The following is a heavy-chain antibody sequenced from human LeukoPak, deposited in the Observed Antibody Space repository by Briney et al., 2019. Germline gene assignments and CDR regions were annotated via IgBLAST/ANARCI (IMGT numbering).Heavy chain of an antibody. V-gene: IGHV1-18*01. J-gene: IGHJ6*02. D-gene: IGHD2-21*02. Sequence: GASVKVSCKASGYTFTSYGISWVRQAPGQGLEWMGWISAYNGNTNYAQKLQGRVTMTTDTSTSTAYMELRSLRSDDTAVYYCAREGRGDSPRGYYYYGMDVWGQGTTVTVSS. CDR1: GYTFTSYG. CDR2: ISAYNGNT. CDR3: AREGRGDSPRGYYYYGMDV.